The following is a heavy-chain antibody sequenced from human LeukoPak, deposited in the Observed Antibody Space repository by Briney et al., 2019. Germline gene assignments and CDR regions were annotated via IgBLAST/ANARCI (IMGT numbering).Heavy chain of an antibody. J-gene: IGHJ4*02. CDR2: ISSSSSYI. CDR1: GFTFSSYK. Sequence: PGGFLRLSCAASGFTFSSYKMNSVRQAPGKGLEWVSSISSSSSYIYYADSVKGRFTISRDNAKNSLSLQMNSLRADDTAVYYWATESVELATIPLGYWGQGTLVTVSS. CDR3: ATESVELATIPLGY. V-gene: IGHV3-21*01. D-gene: IGHD5-24*01.